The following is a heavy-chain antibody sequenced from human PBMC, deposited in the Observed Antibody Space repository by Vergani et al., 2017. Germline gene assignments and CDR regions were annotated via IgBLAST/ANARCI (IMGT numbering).Heavy chain of an antibody. CDR2: INPNSGGT. D-gene: IGHD1-26*01. V-gene: IGHV1-2*02. J-gene: IGHJ4*02. Sequence: QVQLVQSGAEVKKPGASVKVSCKASGGTFSSYAISWVRQAPGQGLEWMGWINPNSGGTNYAQKFQGRVTMTRDTSISTAYMELSSLRSEDTAVYYCARLGVVGATPYFDYWGQGTLVTVSS. CDR3: ARLGVVGATPYFDY. CDR1: GGTFSSYA.